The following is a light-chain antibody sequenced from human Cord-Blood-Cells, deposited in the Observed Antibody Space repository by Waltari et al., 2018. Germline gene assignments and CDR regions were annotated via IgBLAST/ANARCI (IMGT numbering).Light chain of an antibody. CDR2: DVS. CDR3: SSYTSRSTL. CDR1: SSDVGGYNY. J-gene: IGLJ2*01. V-gene: IGLV2-14*01. Sequence: QSALTQPVSVSGSPGQSSTISCTGTSSDVGGYNYVSGYHQPPGKAPKLMIYDVSNWPPGGANRFTGSKSCRTASLTSSGLQAEDEADYYCSSYTSRSTLFGGGTKLTVL.